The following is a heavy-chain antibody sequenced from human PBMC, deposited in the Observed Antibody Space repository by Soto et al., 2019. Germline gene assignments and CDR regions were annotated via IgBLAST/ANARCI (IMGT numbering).Heavy chain of an antibody. CDR3: ARGSGYSSSYIRRSDYYYGMDV. V-gene: IGHV1-69*13. CDR2: IIPIFGTA. Sequence: SVKVSCKASGGTFSSYAISWVRQAPGQGLEWMGGIIPIFGTANYAQKFQGRVTITADESTSTAYMELSSLRSEDTAVYYCARGSGYSSSYIRRSDYYYGMDVWGQGTTVTVSS. D-gene: IGHD6-13*01. J-gene: IGHJ6*02. CDR1: GGTFSSYA.